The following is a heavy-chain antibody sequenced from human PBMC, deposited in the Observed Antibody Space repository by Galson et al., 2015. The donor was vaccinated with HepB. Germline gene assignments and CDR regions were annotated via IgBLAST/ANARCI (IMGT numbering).Heavy chain of an antibody. Sequence: SVKVSCKASGYTFTGYSMHWVRQAPGQGPEWMGWINPNRGRANYAQKFQGRVTIARDKSTSTAYMELSSLRSEDTAVYYCARGDSRARDCSGYYSASTHGARGPRVTASS. CDR3: ARGDSRARDCSGYYSASTH. CDR2: INPNRGRA. CDR1: GYTFTGYS. D-gene: IGHD3-22*01. J-gene: IGHJ4*02. V-gene: IGHV1-2*02.